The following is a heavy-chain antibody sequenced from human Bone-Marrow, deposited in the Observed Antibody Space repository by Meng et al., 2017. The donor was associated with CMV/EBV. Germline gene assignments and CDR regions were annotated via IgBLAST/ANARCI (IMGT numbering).Heavy chain of an antibody. CDR3: ARDYYDSSGYRNWFDP. CDR2: ISTSSSYI. Sequence: GESLKISCAASGFTFSSYGMHWVRQAPGKGLEWVSSISTSSSYIYYGDSVKGRFTISRDNAKNTLYLQMNSLRAEDTAVYYCARDYYDSSGYRNWFDPWGQGTLVTVSS. D-gene: IGHD3-22*01. CDR1: GFTFSSYG. V-gene: IGHV3-21*01. J-gene: IGHJ5*02.